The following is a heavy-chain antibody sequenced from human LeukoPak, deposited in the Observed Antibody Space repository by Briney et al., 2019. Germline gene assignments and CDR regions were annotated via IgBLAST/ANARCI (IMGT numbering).Heavy chain of an antibody. CDR3: ARHYRYCSGGSCYYFDY. J-gene: IGHJ4*02. D-gene: IGHD2-15*01. Sequence: GESLKISCKGSGYSFTSYWIGWVRQMPGKGLEWMGIIYPGDSDTRHSPSFQGQVTISADKSISTAYLQWSSLKASDTAMYYCARHYRYCSGGSCYYFDYWGQGTLVTVSS. CDR1: GYSFTSYW. CDR2: IYPGDSDT. V-gene: IGHV5-51*01.